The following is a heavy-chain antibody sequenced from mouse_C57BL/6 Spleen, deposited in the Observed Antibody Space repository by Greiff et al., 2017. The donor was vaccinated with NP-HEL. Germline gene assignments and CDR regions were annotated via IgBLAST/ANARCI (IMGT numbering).Heavy chain of an antibody. J-gene: IGHJ4*01. CDR3: ARGYGSAMDY. CDR1: GYSFTSYY. D-gene: IGHD2-2*01. V-gene: IGHV1-66*01. CDR2: IYPGSGNT. Sequence: QVQLQQSGPELVKPGASVKISCKASGYSFTSYYIHWVKQRPGQGLEWIGWIYPGSGNTKYNEKFKGKATLTADTSSSTAYMQLSSLTSEDSAVYYCARGYGSAMDYWGQGTSVTVSS.